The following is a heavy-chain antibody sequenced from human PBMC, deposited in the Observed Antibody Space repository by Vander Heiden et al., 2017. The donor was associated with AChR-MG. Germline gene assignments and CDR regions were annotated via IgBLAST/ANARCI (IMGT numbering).Heavy chain of an antibody. CDR2: INPNSGGT. V-gene: IGHV1-2*02. J-gene: IGHJ5*02. D-gene: IGHD5-18*01. CDR3: ARDPYSYGSPNWFDP. CDR1: GYTFTGYY. Sequence: QVQLVQSGAEVKKPGASVKVSCKASGYTFTGYYMHWVRQAPGQGLEWMGWINPNSGGTNYAQKFQGRVTMTRDTSISTAYMELSRLRSDDTAVYYCARDPYSYGSPNWFDPWGQGTLVTVSS.